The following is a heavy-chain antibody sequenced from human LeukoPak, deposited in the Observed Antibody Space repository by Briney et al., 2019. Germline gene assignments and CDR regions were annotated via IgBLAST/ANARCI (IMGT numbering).Heavy chain of an antibody. Sequence: GESLKISCKGSGYSFTSYWIGWVRQMPGKGLEWMGIIYPGDSDTRYSPSFQGQVTISADKSISTAYLQWSSLKASDTAMYYCASTVGIVGYRSGGSCFDYWGQGTLVTVSS. D-gene: IGHD2-15*01. CDR3: ASTVGIVGYRSGGSCFDY. J-gene: IGHJ4*02. CDR1: GYSFTSYW. V-gene: IGHV5-51*01. CDR2: IYPGDSDT.